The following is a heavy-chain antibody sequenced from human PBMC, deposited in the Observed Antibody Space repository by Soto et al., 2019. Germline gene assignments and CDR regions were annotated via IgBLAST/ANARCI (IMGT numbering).Heavy chain of an antibody. CDR2: IYYSGST. J-gene: IGHJ6*02. V-gene: IGHV4-39*02. D-gene: IGHD3-16*01. CDR1: GGSISISSYY. Sequence: SETLSLTCTVSGGSISISSYYWGCIRQPPGKGLEWIGSIYYSGSTYYNPSLKSRVTISVDTSKNQFSLKLSSVTAADTAVYYCARESSGHMIPSYGMDVWGQGTTVTVSS. CDR3: ARESSGHMIPSYGMDV.